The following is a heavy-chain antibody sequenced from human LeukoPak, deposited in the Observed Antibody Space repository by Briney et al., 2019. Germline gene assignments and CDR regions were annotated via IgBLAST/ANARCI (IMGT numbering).Heavy chain of an antibody. CDR3: ARDLDPSSSPFPYYFDY. CDR1: GFTFSNYA. CDR2: IKQDGREK. J-gene: IGHJ4*02. D-gene: IGHD6-6*01. V-gene: IGHV3-7*01. Sequence: GGSLRLSCAASGFTFSNYAMSWVRQAPGKGLEWVANIKQDGREKYYVDSVKGRFTISRDNAKNSLYLQMNSLRAVDTAVYYCARDLDPSSSPFPYYFDYWGQGTLVTVSS.